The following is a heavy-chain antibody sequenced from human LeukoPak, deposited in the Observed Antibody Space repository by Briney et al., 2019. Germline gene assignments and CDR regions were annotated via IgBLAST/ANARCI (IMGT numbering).Heavy chain of an antibody. CDR2: IYISGST. CDR3: AGRGANTGWSFDY. J-gene: IGHJ4*02. CDR1: DDSISSWY. Sequence: SETLSLTCTVSDDSISSWYWSWIRQPAGKGLEWIGQIYISGSTNYNPSLNGRVSMSLDTSKSQFSLVMSSVTAADTAIYYCAGRGANTGWSFDYWGQGTLATVS. D-gene: IGHD6-19*01. V-gene: IGHV4-4*07.